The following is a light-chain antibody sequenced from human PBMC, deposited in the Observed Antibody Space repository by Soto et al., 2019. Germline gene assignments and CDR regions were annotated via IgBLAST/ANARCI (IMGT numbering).Light chain of an antibody. V-gene: IGLV2-14*01. J-gene: IGLJ1*01. CDR3: SSYTSSSTRV. Sequence: QSALTQPASVSGSPGQSITISCTGTSSDVGGYNYVYWYQQHPGKAPKLMIYDVSNRPSGVSNRFSGSKSGNTASLTISGLHAEDEADYYCSSYTSSSTRVFGTGTKLTVL. CDR2: DVS. CDR1: SSDVGGYNY.